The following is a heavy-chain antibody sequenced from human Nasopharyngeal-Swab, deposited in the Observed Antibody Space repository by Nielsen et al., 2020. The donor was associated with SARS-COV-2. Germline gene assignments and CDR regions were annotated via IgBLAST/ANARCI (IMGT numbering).Heavy chain of an antibody. J-gene: IGHJ3*02. D-gene: IGHD5-18*01. Sequence: GESLKISCAASGFTFSSYAMSWVRQAPGKGLEWVSSISGSGGSTYYAGSVKGRFTISRDNSKNTLYLQMNSLRAEDTAVYYCAKAGGYSSAVAFDIWGQGTMVTVFS. CDR1: GFTFSSYA. CDR2: ISGSGGST. CDR3: AKAGGYSSAVAFDI. V-gene: IGHV3-23*01.